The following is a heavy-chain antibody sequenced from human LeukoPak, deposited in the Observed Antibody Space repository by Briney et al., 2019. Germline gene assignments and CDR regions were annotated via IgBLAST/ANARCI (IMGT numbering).Heavy chain of an antibody. CDR3: ARSNYDLLTGYLY. Sequence: GGSLRLSCAASGFTFSSYSMNWVRQAPGKGLEWVSYISSSSSAIYYADSVKGRFTISRDNAKNSLYLQMNSLRAEDTALYYCARSNYDLLTGYLYWGQGALVTVSS. CDR2: ISSSSSAI. V-gene: IGHV3-48*01. D-gene: IGHD3-9*01. CDR1: GFTFSSYS. J-gene: IGHJ4*02.